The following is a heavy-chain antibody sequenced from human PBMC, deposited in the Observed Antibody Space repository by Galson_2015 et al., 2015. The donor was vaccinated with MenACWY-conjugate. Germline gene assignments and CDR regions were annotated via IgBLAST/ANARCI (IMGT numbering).Heavy chain of an antibody. D-gene: IGHD2-21*01. V-gene: IGHV3-15*01. CDR3: TTHKPDSWGGLLFHFYMDV. CDR2: IKSQTDGGKI. Sequence: SLRLSCAGSAFTFSNAYMSWVRQAPGKGLEWVGRIKSQTDGGKIDYAAPVTGRFTISRDDSKNTLHLQMNSLKIEDTAVYYCTTHKPDSWGGLLFHFYMDVWGKGTTVTVSS. CDR1: AFTFSNAY. J-gene: IGHJ6*03.